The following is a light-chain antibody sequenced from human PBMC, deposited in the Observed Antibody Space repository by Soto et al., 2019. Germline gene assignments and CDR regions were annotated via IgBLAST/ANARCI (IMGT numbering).Light chain of an antibody. V-gene: IGKV1-12*01. Sequence: IQMTQYTSSVSASVGDRGTITCRASQDINKWLAWYQQKPGTAPKLLIYSASSLYTGVPSRFSGSGSGTDFTLTISSLQPEDFATYYCQQANTFALTFGGGSMVDVK. CDR2: SAS. CDR3: QQANTFALT. CDR1: QDINKW. J-gene: IGKJ4*01.